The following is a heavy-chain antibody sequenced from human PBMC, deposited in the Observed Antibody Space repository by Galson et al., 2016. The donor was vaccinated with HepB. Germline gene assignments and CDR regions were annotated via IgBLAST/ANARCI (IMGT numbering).Heavy chain of an antibody. J-gene: IGHJ1*01. CDR2: TSYDGSDE. CDR1: GFDFSHYA. V-gene: IGHV3-30*04. D-gene: IGHD5/OR15-5a*01. Sequence: SLRLSCAVSGFDFSHYAMHWVRQAPGKGLEWVAYTSYDGSDEYYADSVKGRFTIFKDNYRDTLNLQMHSLRAEDTAVYYCAKDLVSGAVPYVEYFHQWGLDTLVTVSS. CDR3: AKDLVSGAVPYVEYFHQ.